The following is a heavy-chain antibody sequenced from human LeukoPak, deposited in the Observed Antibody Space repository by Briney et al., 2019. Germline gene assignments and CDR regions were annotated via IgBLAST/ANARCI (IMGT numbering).Heavy chain of an antibody. CDR1: GNILTRYT. CDR2: INTNTGKP. Sequence: ASVKVSCKASGNILTRYTINWVRQAPGQGLEWMGWINTNTGKPVYAQGLTGRFIFSWDTSVSTAYLQISSLKTEDTGIYFCTSVIVGATAPWFDPWGQGTPVTVSS. D-gene: IGHD1-26*01. CDR3: TSVIVGATAPWFDP. V-gene: IGHV7-4-1*02. J-gene: IGHJ5*02.